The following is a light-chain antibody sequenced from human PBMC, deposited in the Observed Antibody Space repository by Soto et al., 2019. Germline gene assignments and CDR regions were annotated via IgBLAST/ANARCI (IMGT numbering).Light chain of an antibody. J-gene: IGKJ2*01. CDR3: QQSNNWPYT. V-gene: IGKV3-15*01. Sequence: EIVMTHSPATLSVSPGERATLACRASQSVRDNLAWYQQKPGQAPRLLIYGASTSATGIPARFSGSGSGTEFTLTINTLQSEDFALYFYQQSNNWPYTFGQGTKLEIK. CDR1: QSVRDN. CDR2: GAS.